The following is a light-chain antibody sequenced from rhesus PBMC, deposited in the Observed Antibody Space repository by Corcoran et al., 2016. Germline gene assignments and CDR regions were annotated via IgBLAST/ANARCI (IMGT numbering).Light chain of an antibody. CDR3: QQGNSKPLT. V-gene: IGKV1-32*04. CDR2: SAD. Sequence: DIQMSQSPSSLSASVGDRVTITCRASQGSSSFLNWFQQKPGKAPKLLIYSADSLASGVPSRFSGSGSGTDFTLTISSLQPEDFATYYCQQGNSKPLTFGGGTKVELK. CDR1: QGSSSF. J-gene: IGKJ4*01.